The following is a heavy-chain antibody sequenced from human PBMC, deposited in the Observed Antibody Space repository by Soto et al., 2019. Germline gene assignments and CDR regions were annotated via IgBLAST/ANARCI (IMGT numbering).Heavy chain of an antibody. Sequence: GGSLRLSCAASGFTFSDYYMSWIRQAPGKGLEWVSYIGSSSTIYHADSVKGRFTISRDNAKNSLHLQMNSLRAEDTAVYYCARIGCCTNGVCYPDYYGLHVWGQGTTVTVSS. CDR3: ARIGCCTNGVCYPDYYGLHV. D-gene: IGHD2-8*01. CDR2: IGSSSTI. V-gene: IGHV3-11*01. J-gene: IGHJ6*02. CDR1: GFTFSDYY.